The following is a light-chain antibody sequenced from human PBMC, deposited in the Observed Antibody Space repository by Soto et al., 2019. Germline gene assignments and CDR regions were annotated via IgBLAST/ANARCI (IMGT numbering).Light chain of an antibody. V-gene: IGKV3-20*01. J-gene: IGKJ1*01. Sequence: EIVLTQSAGTLSLSPVERATLSCRASQSVSSNYLAWYQQKPGQAPRLLMYGASSRATGIPDRFSGSGSGTDFTLTISRLEPEDFAVYYCQQYGSSPQTLGQGTKVDIK. CDR1: QSVSSNY. CDR3: QQYGSSPQT. CDR2: GAS.